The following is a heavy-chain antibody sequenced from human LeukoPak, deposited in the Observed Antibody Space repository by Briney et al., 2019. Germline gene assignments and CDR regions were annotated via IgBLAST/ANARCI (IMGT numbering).Heavy chain of an antibody. CDR2: ISAYNGKT. Sequence: ASVKVSCKASGYSFTSYGITWVRQAPGQGLKWMGWISAYNGKTNYAQKLLDRVTMTTDTSTSTTYMELTSLRSDDTAVYYCARGRLYSYGYFDYWGQGTLVTVSS. D-gene: IGHD5-18*01. CDR3: ARGRLYSYGYFDY. J-gene: IGHJ4*02. CDR1: GYSFTSYG. V-gene: IGHV1-18*01.